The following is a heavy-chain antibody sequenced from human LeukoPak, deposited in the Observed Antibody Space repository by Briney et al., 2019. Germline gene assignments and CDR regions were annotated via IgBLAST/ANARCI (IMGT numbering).Heavy chain of an antibody. D-gene: IGHD3-22*01. CDR2: IYCSGST. J-gene: IGHJ6*03. Sequence: PSETLSLTCTVSGGSISSGGYYWSWIRQHPGKGLEWIGYIYCSGSTYYNPSFKSRVTISVDTSKNQFSLKLSSVTAADTAVYYCARDPSGGSSGYYYYMDVWGKGTTVTVSS. CDR1: GGSISSGGYY. V-gene: IGHV4-31*03. CDR3: ARDPSGGSSGYYYYMDV.